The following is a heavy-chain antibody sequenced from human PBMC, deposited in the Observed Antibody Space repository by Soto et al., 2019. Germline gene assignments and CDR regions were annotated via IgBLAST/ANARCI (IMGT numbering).Heavy chain of an antibody. J-gene: IGHJ5*02. V-gene: IGHV1-8*01. D-gene: IGHD3-10*01. CDR2: MNPGSGNT. CDR3: ARIASIGSLNWFDP. Sequence: SVKVSCKASGYNFTNYEITWVRQATGQGLEWMGWMNPGSGNTDYAHKFQGRVTMTRNISINTAYMELSRLGADDTAIYYCARIASIGSLNWFDPWGQGTLVTVSS. CDR1: GYNFTNYE.